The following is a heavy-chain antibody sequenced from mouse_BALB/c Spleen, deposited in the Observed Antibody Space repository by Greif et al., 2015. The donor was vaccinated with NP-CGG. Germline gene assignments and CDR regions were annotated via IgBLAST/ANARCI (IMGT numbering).Heavy chain of an antibody. J-gene: IGHJ2*01. D-gene: IGHD2-4*01. CDR3: ARDDYLYYFDY. Sequence: EVQLVESGGGLVQPGGSLRLSCATSGFTFTDYYMSWVRQPPGKALEWLGFIRNKANGYTTEYSASVKGRFTISRDNSQSILYLQMNTLRAEDSATYYCARDDYLYYFDYWGQGTTLTVSS. CDR1: GFTFTDYY. CDR2: IRNKANGYTT. V-gene: IGHV7-3*02.